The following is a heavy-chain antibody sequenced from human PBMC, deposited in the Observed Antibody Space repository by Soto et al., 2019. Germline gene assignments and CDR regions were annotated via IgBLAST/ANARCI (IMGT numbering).Heavy chain of an antibody. D-gene: IGHD2-15*01. Sequence: SETLSLTCTVSGGSISIYYWSWIRQPAGKGLEWIGRIYTSGSTNYNPSLKSRVTMSVDTSKNQFSLRLTSVTAADTAIYYCARQHCRGGGCYSGTPSYYYFGMDVWGQGTTVTVSS. CDR2: IYTSGST. CDR3: ARQHCRGGGCYSGTPSYYYFGMDV. V-gene: IGHV4-4*07. CDR1: GGSISIYY. J-gene: IGHJ6*02.